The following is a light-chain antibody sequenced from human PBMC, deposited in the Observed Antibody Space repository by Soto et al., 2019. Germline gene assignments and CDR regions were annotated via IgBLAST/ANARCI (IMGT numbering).Light chain of an antibody. CDR1: QSVRSS. V-gene: IGKV3-11*01. J-gene: IGKJ1*01. Sequence: EKVMTQSPATLSVSPVESATLSCMASQSVRSSLAWYQQQPGQAPRLLIYDASSRATGIPARFSGSGSGTDFTLTISSLEPEDFAVYYCQQRSNWPGTFGQGTKVDIK. CDR3: QQRSNWPGT. CDR2: DAS.